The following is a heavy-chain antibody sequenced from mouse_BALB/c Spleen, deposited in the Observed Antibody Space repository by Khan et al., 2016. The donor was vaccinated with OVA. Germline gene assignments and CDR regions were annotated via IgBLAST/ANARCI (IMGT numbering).Heavy chain of an antibody. CDR1: AFNIKDYY. V-gene: IGHV14-1*02. J-gene: IGHJ3*01. CDR3: AKSGYEAWFSY. CDR2: IDPENGNI. D-gene: IGHD3-1*01. Sequence: EVQLQESGAELVRPGALVKLSCKASAFNIKDYYIHWVKQRPEQGLEWIGWIDPENGNIIYDPKFQGKASITADTSSNTAYLQLSSLTSEDTAVYYCAKSGYEAWFSYWGHGTLVTVSA.